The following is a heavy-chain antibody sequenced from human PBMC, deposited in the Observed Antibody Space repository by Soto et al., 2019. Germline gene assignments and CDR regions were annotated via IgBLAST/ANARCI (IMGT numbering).Heavy chain of an antibody. V-gene: IGHV3-15*01. CDR1: GFTFTNAW. Sequence: EVQLVESGGVLVNPGGCLRLSCAASGFTFTNAWMSRVRQAPGKGLEWVGRIKSKTDGGTTDYAAPVKGRFTISRDDSKNRLYLQMNSLETEDTAMYYCTAGSGRSDFDYWGQGTLVTVSS. CDR3: TAGSGRSDFDY. J-gene: IGHJ4*02. D-gene: IGHD3-10*01. CDR2: IKSKTDGGTT.